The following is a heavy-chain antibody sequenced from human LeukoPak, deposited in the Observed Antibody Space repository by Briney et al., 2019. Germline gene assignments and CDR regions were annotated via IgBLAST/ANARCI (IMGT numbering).Heavy chain of an antibody. D-gene: IGHD3-22*01. CDR1: GGSISTYY. V-gene: IGHV4-4*08. J-gene: IGHJ3*02. CDR2: IYYSGST. Sequence: PSETLSLTCTVSGGSISTYYWSWIRQSPGKGLEWIGSIYYSGSTNYNPSLKSRVTISVDTSKNQFSLKLSSVTAADTAVYYCARDFSYDSSGAFDIWGQGTMVTVSS. CDR3: ARDFSYDSSGAFDI.